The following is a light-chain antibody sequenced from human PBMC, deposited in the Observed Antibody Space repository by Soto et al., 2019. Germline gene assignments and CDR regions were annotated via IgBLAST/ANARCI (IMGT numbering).Light chain of an antibody. CDR2: DVS. J-gene: IGLJ1*01. CDR3: SSYTSSSTLYV. CDR1: SSGVGGYNY. V-gene: IGLV2-14*01. Sequence: QPALNQPASVSGSPGHSSPITSTGTSSGVGGYNYVSWYQQHPGKAPKLMIYDVSNRPSGVSNRFSGSKSGNTASLTISGLQAEDEADYYCSSYTSSSTLYVFGTGTKVTVL.